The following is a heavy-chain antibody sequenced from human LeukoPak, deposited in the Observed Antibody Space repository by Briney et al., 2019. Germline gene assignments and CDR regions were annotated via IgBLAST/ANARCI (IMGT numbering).Heavy chain of an antibody. CDR2: IRSKAFGGTT. J-gene: IGHJ4*02. CDR3: VEGTTLGY. Sequence: GGSLRLSCTASGFTFGDYAMSWFRQAPGKGLEWVGFIRSKAFGGTTDYTASVKGRFTVSRDDSKSIAYLQMNSLKTEDTAVYYCVEGTTLGYWGQGTLVTVSS. CDR1: GFTFGDYA. V-gene: IGHV3-49*01. D-gene: IGHD4-11*01.